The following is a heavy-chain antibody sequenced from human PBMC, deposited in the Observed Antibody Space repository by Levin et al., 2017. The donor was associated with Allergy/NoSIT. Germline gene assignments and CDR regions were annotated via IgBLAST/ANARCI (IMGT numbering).Heavy chain of an antibody. V-gene: IGHV1-24*01. D-gene: IGHD3-22*01. CDR1: GYTLTELS. Sequence: GASVKVSCKVSGYTLTELSMHWVRQAPGKGLEWMGGFDPEDGETIYAQKFQGRVTMTEDTSTDTAYMELSSLRSEDTAVYYCATVGYYDSSGYYIFDYWGQGNLVTGPS. J-gene: IGHJ4*02. CDR2: FDPEDGET. CDR3: ATVGYYDSSGYYIFDY.